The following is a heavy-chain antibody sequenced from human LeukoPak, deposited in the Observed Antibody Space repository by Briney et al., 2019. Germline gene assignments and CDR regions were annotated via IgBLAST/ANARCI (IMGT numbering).Heavy chain of an antibody. CDR3: ARVGFNYYYMDV. Sequence: GGSLRLSCAASGFTFSSYAMSWVRQAPGKGLEWVANIKQDGSEKYYVDSVKGRFTISRDNAKNSLYLQMNSLRAEDTAVYYCARVGFNYYYMDVWGKGTTVTVSS. J-gene: IGHJ6*03. CDR1: GFTFSSYA. CDR2: IKQDGSEK. V-gene: IGHV3-7*01.